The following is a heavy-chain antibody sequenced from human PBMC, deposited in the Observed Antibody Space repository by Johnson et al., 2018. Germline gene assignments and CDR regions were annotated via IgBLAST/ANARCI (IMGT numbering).Heavy chain of an antibody. CDR2: ISWNSGSI. J-gene: IGHJ1*01. Sequence: VQLVQSGGGLVQPGRSXRLSCAASGFTFDDYAMHWVRQAPGKGLECVSGISWNSGSIGDADSVKGRFTISRDNAKKSLYLQMNSLRAEDTAWYYCAKAPVGWLGEGAEYVQHWGQGTLVTVSS. D-gene: IGHD3-3*01. CDR3: AKAPVGWLGEGAEYVQH. V-gene: IGHV3-9*01. CDR1: GFTFDDYA.